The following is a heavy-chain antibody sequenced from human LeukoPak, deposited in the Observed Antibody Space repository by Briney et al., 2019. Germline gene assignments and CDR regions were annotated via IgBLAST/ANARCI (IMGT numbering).Heavy chain of an antibody. Sequence: ASETLSLTCTVSDASISSYYWTWIRQPPGKGLEWIGYIYHSGSTNHNPSLKSRVTISVDTSKNQFSLKLSSVTAADTAVYYCARAPEIAAAHDYWGQGTLVTVSS. J-gene: IGHJ4*02. D-gene: IGHD6-13*01. CDR2: IYHSGST. V-gene: IGHV4-59*01. CDR1: DASISSYY. CDR3: ARAPEIAAAHDY.